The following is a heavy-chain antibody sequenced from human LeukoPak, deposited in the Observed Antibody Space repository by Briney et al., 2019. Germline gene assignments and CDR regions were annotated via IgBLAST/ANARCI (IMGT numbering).Heavy chain of an antibody. V-gene: IGHV3-30*02. Sequence: GGSLRLSCAASEFTFSNYGMHWVRQAPGKGLEWVAFIRYDGSNKYLADSVKGRFTISRDNSKHTLYLQMNSLRAEDTALYYCAKDITMVRGSIDYWGQGTLVTVSS. CDR3: AKDITMVRGSIDY. D-gene: IGHD3-10*01. J-gene: IGHJ4*02. CDR2: IRYDGSNK. CDR1: EFTFSNYG.